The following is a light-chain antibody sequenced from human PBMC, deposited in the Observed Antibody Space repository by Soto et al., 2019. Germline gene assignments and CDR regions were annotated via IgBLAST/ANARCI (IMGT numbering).Light chain of an antibody. CDR3: FSYAGSTTSYV. J-gene: IGLJ1*01. CDR2: EGN. V-gene: IGLV2-23*01. CDR1: SSDVGSYNL. Sequence: QSALTQPASVSGSPGQSITFSCTVASSDVGSYNLVSWYQHHPGKAPKFMIYEGNKRTSGVSNRFSGSQSGTTASLTISGLQSEDEADYYCFSYAGSTTSYVFGTGTKLTVL.